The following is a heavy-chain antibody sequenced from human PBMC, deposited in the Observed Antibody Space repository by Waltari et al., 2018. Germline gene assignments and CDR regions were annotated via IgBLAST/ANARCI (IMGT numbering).Heavy chain of an antibody. CDR1: GGSISSYY. V-gene: IGHV4-59*01. CDR3: ACGGDVGGGFDY. D-gene: IGHD2-21*01. Sequence: QVQLQESGPGMEKPSENLSLTCTGSGGSISSYYWSWPRQPPGKGLEWIGYIYYSGSTNYNPSLKSRVTISVDTSKHRFSLKLSSVTAADTAVYYCACGGDVGGGFDYWGQGTLVTVSS. CDR2: IYYSGST. J-gene: IGHJ4*02.